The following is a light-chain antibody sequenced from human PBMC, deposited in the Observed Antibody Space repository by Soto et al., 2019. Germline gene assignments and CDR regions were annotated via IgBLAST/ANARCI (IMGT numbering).Light chain of an antibody. J-gene: IGKJ1*01. V-gene: IGKV3D-15*01. CDR2: VAS. CDR1: QSVRSN. Sequence: EIVMTQAPATLSVSPGERATLSCRASQSVRSNLAWYQQKPGQSPRLLIYVASTRATGTPATFSGSGSGTQFTLTISSRQSEDVAVYYCQQQKNGPPAWTFGQGTKVDIK. CDR3: QQQKNGPPAWT.